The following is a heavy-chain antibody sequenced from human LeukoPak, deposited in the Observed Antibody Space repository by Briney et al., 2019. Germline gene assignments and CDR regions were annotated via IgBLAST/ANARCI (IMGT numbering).Heavy chain of an antibody. D-gene: IGHD1-26*01. CDR3: ARMSGSHIDY. CDR2: IWYDGSKE. Sequence: PGGSLRLSCAASGFTFSSNGMHWVRQAPGKGLEWVAVIWYDGSKEYYADSVKGRFTISRDNFKNTLDLQMDSLRAEDTAVYYCARMSGSHIDYWGQGTLVTVSS. V-gene: IGHV3-33*01. CDR1: GFTFSSNG. J-gene: IGHJ4*02.